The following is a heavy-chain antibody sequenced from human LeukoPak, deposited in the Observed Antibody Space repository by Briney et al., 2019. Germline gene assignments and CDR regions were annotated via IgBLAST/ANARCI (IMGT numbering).Heavy chain of an antibody. D-gene: IGHD5-18*01. J-gene: IGHJ4*02. CDR1: GYSFITYG. V-gene: IGHV1-18*04. CDR2: ISPYDGST. Sequence: ASVNVSCKPSGYSFITYGINGVRPAPGQGLEWMGWISPYDGSTNFAQNLQGRVTMTTDTITSTAFMELRSLRFEDTALYYCARDKAPRYTYGLGHWGQGTLVTVSS. CDR3: ARDKAPRYTYGLGH.